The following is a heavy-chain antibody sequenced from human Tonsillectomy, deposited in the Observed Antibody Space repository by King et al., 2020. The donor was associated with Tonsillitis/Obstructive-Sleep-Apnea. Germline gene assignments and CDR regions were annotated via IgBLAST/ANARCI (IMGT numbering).Heavy chain of an antibody. Sequence: VQLVQSGAEVKKPGASVKVSCKASGYTFIGYYLHWVRQAPGQGLEWMGWINPNSGGTYFAQNFQGRVTMTRDTSISTAYMELRWLRSDDTAVYYCARILADYYDSSGYYPPFDYWGQGTLVTVSS. D-gene: IGHD3-22*01. CDR3: ARILADYYDSSGYYPPFDY. J-gene: IGHJ4*02. V-gene: IGHV1-2*02. CDR2: INPNSGGT. CDR1: GYTFIGYY.